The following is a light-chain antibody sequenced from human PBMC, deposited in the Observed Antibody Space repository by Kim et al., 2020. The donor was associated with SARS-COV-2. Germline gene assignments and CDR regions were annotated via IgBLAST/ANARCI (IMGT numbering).Light chain of an antibody. Sequence: PGATVTLTCASSTGAVTSGYDPNWFQQKPGQAPRALIYSTSNKYFWTPARFSGYLLGGKAALTLSGVQPEDEAEYYCLLYYGGARVFGGGTKLTVL. J-gene: IGLJ3*02. CDR2: STS. CDR1: TGAVTSGYD. V-gene: IGLV7-43*01. CDR3: LLYYGGARV.